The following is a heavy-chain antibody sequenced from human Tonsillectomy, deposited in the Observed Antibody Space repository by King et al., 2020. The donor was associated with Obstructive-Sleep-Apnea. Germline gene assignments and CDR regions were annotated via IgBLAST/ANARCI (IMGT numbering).Heavy chain of an antibody. Sequence: VQLVESGGGLAQPGGSLRLSCIASGLTFRTNSMTWVRQAPGKGLEWVSYINSDSSTKYYEDSVKGRFTISRDNGKNSLFLQMNSLRAADTAVYYCARLVDDYGDYVNWYSDIWGRGTLVTVSS. V-gene: IGHV3-48*01. CDR1: GLTFRTNS. CDR3: ARLVDDYGDYVNWYSDI. CDR2: INSDSSTK. J-gene: IGHJ2*01. D-gene: IGHD4-17*01.